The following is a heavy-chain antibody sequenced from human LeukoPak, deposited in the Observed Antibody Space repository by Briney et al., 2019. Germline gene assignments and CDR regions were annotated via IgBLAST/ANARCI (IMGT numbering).Heavy chain of an antibody. J-gene: IGHJ3*02. CDR2: INSGGSST. Sequence: GGSLRLSCAASGFTFSSYWMHWVRQAPGKGLVWVSRINSGGSSTSYADSVKGRFTISRDNAKNTLYLQMNSLRAEDTAVYYCARILRDGYNSEAFDIWGQGTMVTVSS. CDR3: ARILRDGYNSEAFDI. V-gene: IGHV3-74*01. CDR1: GFTFSSYW. D-gene: IGHD5-24*01.